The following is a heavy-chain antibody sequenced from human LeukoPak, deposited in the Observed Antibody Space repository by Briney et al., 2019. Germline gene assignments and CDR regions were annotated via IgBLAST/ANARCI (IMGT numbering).Heavy chain of an antibody. CDR2: ISGSGDST. V-gene: IGHV3-23*01. CDR1: GFTFSTYA. D-gene: IGHD2-2*03. CDR3: XXDGHCTTTTCSSHWFDP. Sequence: GGSLRLSCAASGFTFSTYALSWVRQAPGKGLEWVSVISGSGDSTYYADSVKGRFTISRDNFKNALYLQMNRLSAEDTAVYYCXXDGHCTTTTCSSHWFDPWGQGTRVTVSS. J-gene: IGHJ5*02.